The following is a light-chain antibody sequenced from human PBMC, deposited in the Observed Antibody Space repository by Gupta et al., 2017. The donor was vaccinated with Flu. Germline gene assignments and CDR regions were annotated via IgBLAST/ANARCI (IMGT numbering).Light chain of an antibody. CDR2: DAS. J-gene: IGKJ5*01. CDR1: QSVSSY. Sequence: EIVLTQSLATLSLSPGERATLSCRASQSVSSYLACYQQKPGQAPRLLIYDASNRATGIPARFSGSGSGTDFTLTISSLEPEDFAVYYCQQRSNWPFSITFGQGTRLEIK. V-gene: IGKV3-11*01. CDR3: QQRSNWPFSIT.